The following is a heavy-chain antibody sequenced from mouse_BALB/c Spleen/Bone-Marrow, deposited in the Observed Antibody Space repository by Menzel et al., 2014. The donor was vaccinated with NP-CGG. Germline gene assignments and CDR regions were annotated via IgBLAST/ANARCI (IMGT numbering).Heavy chain of an antibody. CDR2: ISSGGTYT. V-gene: IGHV5-9-1*01. CDR3: TRSGGEYSLDY. CDR1: GFTFSSYA. Sequence: EVKLVESGGGLVKPGGSLKLSCAASGFTFSSYAMSWVRQTPEKRLEWVATISSGGTYTYFPDSVKGRFTISRDNAKNALYLQMSSLRSEDTAMFYFTRSGGEYSLDYWGQATSVTVSS. J-gene: IGHJ4*01.